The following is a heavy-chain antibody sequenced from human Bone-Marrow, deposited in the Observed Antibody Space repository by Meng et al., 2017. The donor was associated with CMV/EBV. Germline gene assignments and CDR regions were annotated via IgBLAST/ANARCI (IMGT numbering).Heavy chain of an antibody. V-gene: IGHV1-69*06. J-gene: IGHJ4*02. CDR2: IIPIFGTA. CDR3: AREAPRSSGFDY. D-gene: IGHD6-19*01. Sequence: PVKVSCKASGGTFSSYAISWVRQAPGQGLEWMGGIIPIFGTANYAQKFQGRVTITADKSTSTAYMELSSLRSEDTAVYYCAREAPRSSGFDYWGQGTLVTVSS. CDR1: GGTFSSYA.